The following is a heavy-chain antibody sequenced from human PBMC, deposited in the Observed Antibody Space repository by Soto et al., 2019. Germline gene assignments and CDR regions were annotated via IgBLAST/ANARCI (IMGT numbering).Heavy chain of an antibody. D-gene: IGHD1-1*01. CDR2: IYPGDSDT. V-gene: IGHV5-51*01. Sequence: GESLKISCKGSGYSFTSYWIAWVRQMPGKGLECMGIIYPGDSDTRYSPSFEGQVTISADKSINTAYLQWSSLKASDSAMYYCARPFDTSGWYYHWGQGPLVTVSS. CDR1: GYSFTSYW. J-gene: IGHJ5*02. CDR3: ARPFDTSGWYYH.